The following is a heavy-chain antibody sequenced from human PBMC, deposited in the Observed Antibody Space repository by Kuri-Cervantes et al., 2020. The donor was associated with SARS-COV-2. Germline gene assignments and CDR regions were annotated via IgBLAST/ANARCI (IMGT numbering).Heavy chain of an antibody. D-gene: IGHD4/OR15-4a*01. CDR3: ARSGPGAISREDGALDN. CDR2: ITPFNGNT. J-gene: IGHJ3*02. Sequence: SSVKVSCKASVYTFTYRFLHLVRQAPGQAPEWMGLITPFNGNTKYAQKFQDIVTITRDRSMNTAYMKLISLRSEDTDMYYCARSGPGAISREDGALDNWGQGTMVTVSS. CDR1: VYTFTYRF. V-gene: IGHV1-45*02.